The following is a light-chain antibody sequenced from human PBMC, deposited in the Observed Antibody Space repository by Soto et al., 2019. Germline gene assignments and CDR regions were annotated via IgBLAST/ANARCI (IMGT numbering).Light chain of an antibody. CDR2: DVS. V-gene: IGLV2-14*03. J-gene: IGLJ2*01. CDR1: SSDVGAYNY. Sequence: QSVLTQPASVSGSPGQSITISCTGTSSDVGAYNYVSWYQHHPGKAPKLMIYDVSHRPSGVSNRFSGSKSGNTASLTISGLQAEDEADYYCNSYTSTSTHVVFGGGTKLTVL. CDR3: NSYTSTSTHVV.